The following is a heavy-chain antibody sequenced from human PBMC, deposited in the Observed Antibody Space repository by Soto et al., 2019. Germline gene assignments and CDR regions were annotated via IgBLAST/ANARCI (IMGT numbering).Heavy chain of an antibody. D-gene: IGHD1-20*01. J-gene: IGHJ4*02. CDR2: MSPSGAEK. CDR3: ALDNIPGPPDYVDY. Sequence: QVQLVESGGDVVQPGTSLRLSCAASGFTFSTNVLHWVRQAPGKGLEWVAVMSPSGAEKYYTDSVKGRFTISRDNSKNTLDLEMNSLTSEDTDVHYCALDNIPGPPDYVDYWGQGTLVTVSS. V-gene: IGHV3-30-3*01. CDR1: GFTFSTNV.